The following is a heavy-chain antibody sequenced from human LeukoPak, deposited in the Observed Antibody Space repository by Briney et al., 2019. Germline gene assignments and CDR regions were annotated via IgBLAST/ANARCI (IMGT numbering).Heavy chain of an antibody. V-gene: IGHV3-30*18. CDR2: ISYDGSNK. J-gene: IGHJ6*02. D-gene: IGHD4-23*01. Sequence: PGRSLRLSCAASGFTFSSYGMHWVRQAPGKGLEWVAVISYDGSNKYYADSVKGRFTISRDNSKNTLYLQMNSLRAEDTAVYYCAKDRGLRWYDYYYYGMDVWGQGTTDTVSS. CDR1: GFTFSSYG. CDR3: AKDRGLRWYDYYYYGMDV.